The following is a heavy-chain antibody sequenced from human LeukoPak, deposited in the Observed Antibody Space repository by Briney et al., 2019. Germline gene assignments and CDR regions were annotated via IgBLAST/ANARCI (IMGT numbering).Heavy chain of an antibody. CDR2: ISGSGDRT. Sequence: PGGSLRLSCAASGFTFSNYGMSWVRQAPGKGLEWVSAISGSGDRTYYADSVKGRFTISRDNSKNTLYLQMNSLRAEDTAVYYCARVIGGFDYYYGMDVWGQGTTVTVSS. V-gene: IGHV3-23*01. J-gene: IGHJ6*02. CDR3: ARVIGGFDYYYGMDV. CDR1: GFTFSNYG. D-gene: IGHD3-16*02.